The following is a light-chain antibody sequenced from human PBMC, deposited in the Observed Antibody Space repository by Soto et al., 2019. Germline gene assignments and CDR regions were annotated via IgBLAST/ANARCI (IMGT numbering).Light chain of an antibody. CDR3: QQYGTSPPT. CDR1: QSVSRNS. Sequence: EIVLTQSPGTLSLSPGERAILSCRASQSVSRNSLAWYQQQPGQAPRHLIYGASSRATDIPDRFSGSGSGTDFTLIVSRLEPEDFAVYFCQQYGTSPPTFGPGTKVDIK. J-gene: IGKJ3*01. CDR2: GAS. V-gene: IGKV3-20*01.